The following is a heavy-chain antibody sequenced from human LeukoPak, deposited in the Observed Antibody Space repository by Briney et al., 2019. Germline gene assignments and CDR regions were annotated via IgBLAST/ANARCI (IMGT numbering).Heavy chain of an antibody. V-gene: IGHV1-18*01. Sequence: ASVKVSCKASGYTFTSYGISWVRQAPGQGLEWMGWISAYNGNTNYAQKLQGRVTMTTDTSTSTAYMELRSLRSDDTTVYYCARRNGFFWSGFPPSHGMDVWGQGTTVTVSS. CDR2: ISAYNGNT. J-gene: IGHJ6*02. CDR3: ARRNGFFWSGFPPSHGMDV. CDR1: GYTFTSYG. D-gene: IGHD3-3*01.